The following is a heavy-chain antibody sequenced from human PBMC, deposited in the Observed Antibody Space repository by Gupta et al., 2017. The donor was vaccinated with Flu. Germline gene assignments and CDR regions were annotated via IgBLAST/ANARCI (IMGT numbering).Heavy chain of an antibody. CDR1: GFTFSDYD. CDR3: ARGNWDS. D-gene: IGHD2/OR15-2a*01. J-gene: IGHJ4*02. V-gene: IGHV3-48*03. CDR2: ISDRGDL. Sequence: EVQLVESGGGLVQPGGSLRLSCAASGFTFSDYDVSWVRQAPGKGLEWVSFISDRGDLYYADAGKGRFTISRDNAKNSVYLQMDNLRAEDTAFYYCARGNWDSWGQGTRVTVSS.